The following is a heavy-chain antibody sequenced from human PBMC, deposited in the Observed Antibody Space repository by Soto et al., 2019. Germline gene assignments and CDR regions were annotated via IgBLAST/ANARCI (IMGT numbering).Heavy chain of an antibody. CDR3: AKELEKGTYSSSWTFDY. CDR2: ISGSGGST. CDR1: GFTFSSYA. V-gene: IGHV3-23*01. Sequence: GGSLRLSCAASGFTFSSYAMSWVRQAPGKGLEWVSAISGSGGSTYYADSVKGRFTISRDNSKNTLYLQMNSLRAEDTAVYYCAKELEKGTYSSSWTFDYWGKGPLVNVAS. J-gene: IGHJ4*02. D-gene: IGHD6-13*01.